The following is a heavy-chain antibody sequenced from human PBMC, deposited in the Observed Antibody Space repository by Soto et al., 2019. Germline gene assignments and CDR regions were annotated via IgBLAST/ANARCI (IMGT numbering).Heavy chain of an antibody. V-gene: IGHV4-59*01. Sequence: SETLSLTCTVSGGSISSYYWSWIRQPPGKGLEWIGYIYYSGSTNYNPSLKSRVTISVDTSKNQFSLKLSSVTAADTAVYYCVSQRTSVLTQAYFDYWGPGALVTVSS. CDR2: IYYSGST. J-gene: IGHJ4*02. CDR1: GGSISSYY. D-gene: IGHD2-8*01. CDR3: VSQRTSVLTQAYFDY.